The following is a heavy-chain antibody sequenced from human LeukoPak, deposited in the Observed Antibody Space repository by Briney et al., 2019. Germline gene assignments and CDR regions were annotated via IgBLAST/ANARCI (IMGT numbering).Heavy chain of an antibody. CDR3: ARSGDYSGAFDI. CDR1: GYTFTGYY. Sequence: ASVKVSCKASGYTFTGYYMHWVRQAPGQGLEWMGWINPNSGGTNYAQKFQGSVTMTRDTSISTAYMELSRLRSDDTAVYSCARSGDYSGAFDIWGQGTMVTVSS. CDR2: INPNSGGT. V-gene: IGHV1-2*02. D-gene: IGHD4-17*01. J-gene: IGHJ3*02.